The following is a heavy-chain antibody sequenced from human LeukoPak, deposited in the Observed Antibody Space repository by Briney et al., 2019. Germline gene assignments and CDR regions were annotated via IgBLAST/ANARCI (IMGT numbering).Heavy chain of an antibody. J-gene: IGHJ3*02. D-gene: IGHD3-22*01. CDR2: ISGSGGST. Sequence: GGSLRLSCAASGFTFSSYAMSWVRQAPGKGLEWVSAISGSGGSTYYADSVKGRFTISRDNSKNTLYLQMNSLRAEDTAVYYCARAHDSSGYYKEDPFDIWGQGTMVTVSS. CDR1: GFTFSSYA. CDR3: ARAHDSSGYYKEDPFDI. V-gene: IGHV3-23*01.